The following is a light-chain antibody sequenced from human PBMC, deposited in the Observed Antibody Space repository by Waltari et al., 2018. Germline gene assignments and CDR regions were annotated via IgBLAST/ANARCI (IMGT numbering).Light chain of an antibody. CDR3: QSYDSSHVV. V-gene: IGLV1-40*01. Sequence: QSVLTQPPSVSGAPGQRVTISCTGSSSNIGAGYDVHWYQQLPGTAPKLLIYRNRQRPSGDPERCSGSKSGTSASLAITGLQAEDEADYYCQSYDSSHVVFGGGTKLTVL. CDR2: RNR. CDR1: SSNIGAGYD. J-gene: IGLJ2*01.